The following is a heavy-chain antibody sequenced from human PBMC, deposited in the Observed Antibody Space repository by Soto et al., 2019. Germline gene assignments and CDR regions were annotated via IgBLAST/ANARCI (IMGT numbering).Heavy chain of an antibody. J-gene: IGHJ6*03. CDR3: VRDFGGYFRTAYMDV. D-gene: IGHD2-15*01. V-gene: IGHV3-21*02. CDR1: GFTFTSFS. Sequence: EVQLVETGGGLVKPGGSLRLACAASGFTFTSFSMNWVRQAPGKGPEWVSSINEDSSYIYYAGSVRGRFTIARDNAEDSLYLQMTSLRAEDTAVYYCVRDFGGYFRTAYMDVWGGGATVTVSS. CDR2: INEDSSYI.